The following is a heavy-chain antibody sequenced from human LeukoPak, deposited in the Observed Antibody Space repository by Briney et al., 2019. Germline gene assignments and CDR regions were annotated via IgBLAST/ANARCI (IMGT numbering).Heavy chain of an antibody. CDR3: AIDYDIFTGYYRVSNWFDP. CDR2: ISAYNCNT. V-gene: IGHV1-18*04. D-gene: IGHD3-9*01. Sequence: GASVKLLCKASGHPFNSYGLSCVRQARGQGFEWMGWISAYNCNTNYAQNLQGRVTMTRETSASTVHMELRSLRSDDTAVYYCAIDYDIFTGYYRVSNWFDPWGQGTLVTVSS. J-gene: IGHJ5*02. CDR1: GHPFNSYG.